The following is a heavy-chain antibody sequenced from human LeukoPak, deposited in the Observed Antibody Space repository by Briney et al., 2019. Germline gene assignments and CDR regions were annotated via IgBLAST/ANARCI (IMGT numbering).Heavy chain of an antibody. Sequence: SEALSLTCTVSGGSISSYFWSWIRQPPGKGLEWIGYIYYSGSTNYNPSLKSRVTISVDTSKNQFSLKLSSVTAADAAVYYCARRYTSSWYFDYWGQGTLVTVSS. CDR1: GGSISSYF. CDR2: IYYSGST. V-gene: IGHV4-59*01. J-gene: IGHJ4*02. D-gene: IGHD6-13*01. CDR3: ARRYTSSWYFDY.